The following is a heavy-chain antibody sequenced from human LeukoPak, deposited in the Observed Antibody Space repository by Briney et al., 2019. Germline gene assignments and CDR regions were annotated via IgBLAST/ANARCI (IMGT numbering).Heavy chain of an antibody. V-gene: IGHV3-30*18. CDR2: ISYDGSNK. CDR3: AKDKGATVDYFDY. Sequence: PGGSLRLSCAASGFTFSSYGMHWVRQAPGKGLEWVAVISYDGSNKYYADSVKGRFTISRDNSKNTLYLQMNSLRAEDTAVYYCAKDKGATVDYFDYWGQGTLVTVSS. J-gene: IGHJ4*02. CDR1: GFTFSSYG. D-gene: IGHD4-17*01.